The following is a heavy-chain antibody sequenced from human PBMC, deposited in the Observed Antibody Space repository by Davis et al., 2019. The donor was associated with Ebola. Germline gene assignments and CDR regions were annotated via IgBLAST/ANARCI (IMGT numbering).Heavy chain of an antibody. CDR2: IYYSGST. CDR1: GGSFSGYY. D-gene: IGHD4-17*01. CDR3: ARHTVPYYFDY. Sequence: SETLSLTCAVYGGSFSGYYWNWIRQPPGKGLEWIGSIYYSGSTYYNPSLKSRVTISVDTSKNQFSLKLSSVTAADTAVYYCARHTVPYYFDYWGQGTLVTVSS. V-gene: IGHV4-34*01. J-gene: IGHJ4*02.